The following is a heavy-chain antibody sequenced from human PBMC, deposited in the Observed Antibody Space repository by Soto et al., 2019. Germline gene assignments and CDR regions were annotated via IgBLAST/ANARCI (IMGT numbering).Heavy chain of an antibody. D-gene: IGHD5-12*01. CDR1: GGSISSYY. V-gene: IGHV4-59*08. Sequence: PSETLSLTCTVSGGSISSYYWSWIRQPPGKGLEWIGYIYYSGSTNYNPSLKSRVTISVDTSKNQFSLKLSSVTAADTAVYYCARLGYSGYDYLWGQGTPVTAPQ. J-gene: IGHJ4*02. CDR2: IYYSGST. CDR3: ARLGYSGYDYL.